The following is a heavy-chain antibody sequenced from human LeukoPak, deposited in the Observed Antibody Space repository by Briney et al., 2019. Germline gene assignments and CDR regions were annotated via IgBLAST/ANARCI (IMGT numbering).Heavy chain of an antibody. CDR1: GFIFGDYA. V-gene: IGHV3-49*03. J-gene: IGHJ6*02. Sequence: GGSLRLSCTASGFIFGDYAMNWFRQAPGKGLEWVGFIRSKAYGGTTQYAASVKGRFTISRDDSKSIAYLQMNSLKTEDTALYYCTRGVPVYDDYEYYYYGVDVWGQGTTVTVSS. CDR2: IRSKAYGGTT. D-gene: IGHD4-17*01. CDR3: TRGVPVYDDYEYYYYGVDV.